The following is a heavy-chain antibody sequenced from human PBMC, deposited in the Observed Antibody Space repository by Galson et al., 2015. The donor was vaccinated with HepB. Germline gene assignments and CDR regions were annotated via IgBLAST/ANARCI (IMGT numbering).Heavy chain of an antibody. V-gene: IGHV3-33*01. J-gene: IGHJ3*02. CDR1: GFTFSSYG. CDR2: IWYDGSNK. Sequence: SLRLSCAASGFTFSSYGMHWVRQAPGKGLEWVAVIWYDGSNKYYADSVKGRFTISRDNSKNTLYLQMNSLRAEDTAVYYCARDFVGAPAPSAFDIWGQGTMVTVSS. D-gene: IGHD1-26*01. CDR3: ARDFVGAPAPSAFDI.